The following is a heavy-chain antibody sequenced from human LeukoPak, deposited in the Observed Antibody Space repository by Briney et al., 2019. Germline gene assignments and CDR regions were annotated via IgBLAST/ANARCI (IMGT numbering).Heavy chain of an antibody. J-gene: IGHJ4*02. CDR3: ARGRGSWYGVYFDY. Sequence: SETLSLTCTVSGDSISSSSYYWGWIRQPPGKGLEWIGSISYSGGSYYTPSLRSRVTISVDTSKNQFSLKLSSVTAADTAVYYCARGRGSWYGVYFDYWGQGTLVTVSS. CDR1: GDSISSSSYY. V-gene: IGHV4-39*07. CDR2: ISYSGGS. D-gene: IGHD6-13*01.